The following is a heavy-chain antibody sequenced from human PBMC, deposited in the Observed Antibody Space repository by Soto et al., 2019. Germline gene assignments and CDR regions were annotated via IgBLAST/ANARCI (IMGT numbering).Heavy chain of an antibody. V-gene: IGHV3-66*01. D-gene: IGHD2-15*01. CDR3: ARDDVLCDGGRCYGLPLDV. Sequence: EVQLVESGGGLVQPGGSLRLSCAASGFTVSSKYMSWVRQAAGKGLEWVSLIQSGGPTYYADSVKGRFTISRDTSENTVHLQMHSLRAEDTAVYYCARDDVLCDGGRCYGLPLDVWGKGTTVTVSS. J-gene: IGHJ6*04. CDR1: GFTVSSKY. CDR2: IQSGGPT.